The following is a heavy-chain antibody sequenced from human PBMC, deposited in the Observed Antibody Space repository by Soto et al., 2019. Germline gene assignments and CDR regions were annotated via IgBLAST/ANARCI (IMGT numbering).Heavy chain of an antibody. V-gene: IGHV4-59*01. Sequence: SETLSLTCTVSGGSISSYYWSWIRQPPGKGLEWIGYIYYSGSTNYNPSLKSRVTISVDTSKNQFSLKLSSVTAADTAVYYCARVKIAVAGTIGPYEAFVIWGQGTMVTVS. CDR3: ARVKIAVAGTIGPYEAFVI. D-gene: IGHD6-19*01. CDR2: IYYSGST. J-gene: IGHJ3*02. CDR1: GGSISSYY.